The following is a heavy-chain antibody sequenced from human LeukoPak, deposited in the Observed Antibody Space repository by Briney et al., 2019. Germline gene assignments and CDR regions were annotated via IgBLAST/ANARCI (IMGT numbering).Heavy chain of an antibody. Sequence: PGGSLRLSCAASGFTFSSYAMSWVRQAPGKGLEWVSSISGAGGYTYYTDSVKGRFTISRDNSKNTLYLHMNSLRADDTAVYYCAKAEYGDYGGAFDIWGQGTMVTVSS. CDR2: ISGAGGYT. V-gene: IGHV3-23*01. D-gene: IGHD4-17*01. J-gene: IGHJ3*02. CDR1: GFTFSSYA. CDR3: AKAEYGDYGGAFDI.